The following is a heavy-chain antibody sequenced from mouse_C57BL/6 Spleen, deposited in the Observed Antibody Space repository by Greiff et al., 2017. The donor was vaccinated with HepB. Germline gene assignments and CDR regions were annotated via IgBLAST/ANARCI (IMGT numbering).Heavy chain of an antibody. Sequence: VQLQQSGAELVRPGASVTLSCKASGYTFTDYEMHWVKQTPVHGLEWIGAIDPETGGTAYNQKFKGKATLTADKSSSTAYMELRSLTSEDSAVYYCTRRDYYGSSGDYYAMDYWGQGTSVTVSS. CDR1: GYTFTDYE. CDR2: IDPETGGT. V-gene: IGHV1-15*01. J-gene: IGHJ4*01. D-gene: IGHD1-1*01. CDR3: TRRDYYGSSGDYYAMDY.